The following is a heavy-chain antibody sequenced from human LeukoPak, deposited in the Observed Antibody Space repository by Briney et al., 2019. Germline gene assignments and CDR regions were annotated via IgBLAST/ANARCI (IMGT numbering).Heavy chain of an antibody. J-gene: IGHJ5*02. V-gene: IGHV1-46*01. Sequence: ASVKVSCKTSGYTFTSYYMHWVRQAPGQGLEWMGIINPSGGRTSYAQKFQGRVTMTRDMSTSTDYMELTSLTSDDTAVYYCARDNSVGETAWWFDPWGQGTLVTVSS. CDR2: INPSGGRT. D-gene: IGHD1-26*01. CDR3: ARDNSVGETAWWFDP. CDR1: GYTFTSYY.